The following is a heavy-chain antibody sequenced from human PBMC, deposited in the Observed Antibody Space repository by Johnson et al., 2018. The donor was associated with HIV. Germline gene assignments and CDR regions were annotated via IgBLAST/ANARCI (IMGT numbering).Heavy chain of an antibody. J-gene: IGHJ3*02. V-gene: IGHV3-30-3*01. CDR2: ISYDGSNQ. Sequence: QVQLVESGGGLVQPGGSLRLSCVASGFTFSSYAMHWVRQAPGKGLEWVAVISYDGSNQYYADSVKGRFTISRDNAKNSLYLQMNSLRAEDTALYYCARDLGIWGQGTMVTVSS. CDR3: ARDLGI. D-gene: IGHD7-27*01. CDR1: GFTFSSYA.